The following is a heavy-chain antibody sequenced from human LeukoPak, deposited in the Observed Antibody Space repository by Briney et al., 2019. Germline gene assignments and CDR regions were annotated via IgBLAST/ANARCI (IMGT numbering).Heavy chain of an antibody. V-gene: IGHV3-15*01. Sequence: GGSLRLSCAASGFTFSNAWMSWVRQAPGKGLEGVGRIKSKSDGETTDYAAPVKGRVTTSRDDSKNTLYLQMNSLKTEDTALYYCTTDSDDFDYWGQGTLVTVSS. CDR1: GFTFSNAW. D-gene: IGHD3-3*01. J-gene: IGHJ4*02. CDR3: TTDSDDFDY. CDR2: IKSKSDGETT.